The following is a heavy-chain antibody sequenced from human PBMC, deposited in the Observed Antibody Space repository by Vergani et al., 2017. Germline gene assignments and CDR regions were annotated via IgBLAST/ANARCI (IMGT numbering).Heavy chain of an antibody. Sequence: QVQLVESGGGVVQPGRSLRLSCAASGFTFSSYAMHWVRQAPGKGLEWVAVISYDGSNKYYADSVKGRFTISRDNSKNTLYLQMNSLKTEDTAVYYCTTFRGYCSGGSCFDYWGQGTLVTVSS. D-gene: IGHD2-15*01. CDR2: ISYDGSNK. J-gene: IGHJ4*02. CDR3: TTFRGYCSGGSCFDY. V-gene: IGHV3-30-3*01. CDR1: GFTFSSYA.